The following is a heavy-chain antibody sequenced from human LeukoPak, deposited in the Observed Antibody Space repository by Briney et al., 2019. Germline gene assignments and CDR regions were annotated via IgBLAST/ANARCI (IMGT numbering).Heavy chain of an antibody. D-gene: IGHD3-10*01. Sequence: ASVKVSCKASGYTFTSYYMHWVRQAPGQGLEWMGWINPNSGGTNYAQKFQGRVTMTRDTSISTAYMELSRLRSDDTAVYYCAREEHMVRGVIDWGQGTLVTVSS. CDR1: GYTFTSYY. CDR3: AREEHMVRGVID. V-gene: IGHV1-2*02. J-gene: IGHJ4*02. CDR2: INPNSGGT.